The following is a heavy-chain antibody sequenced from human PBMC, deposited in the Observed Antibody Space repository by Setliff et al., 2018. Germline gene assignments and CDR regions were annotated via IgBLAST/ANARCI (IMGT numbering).Heavy chain of an antibody. CDR3: ARVDFTMLQGVLGR. Sequence: SSETLSLTCTVSGGSISSSSYYWGWIRQPPGKGLEWLGSVYFSGYTYYNPSLSGRATISIDTSKNQFSLQLSSVTAADTAVYYCARVDFTMLQGVLGRWGQGTLVTVSS. V-gene: IGHV4-39*07. CDR2: VYFSGYT. J-gene: IGHJ1*01. CDR1: GGSISSSSYY. D-gene: IGHD3-10*01.